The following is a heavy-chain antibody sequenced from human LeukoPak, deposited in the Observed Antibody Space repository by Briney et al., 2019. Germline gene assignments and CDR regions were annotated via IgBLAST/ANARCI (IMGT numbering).Heavy chain of an antibody. D-gene: IGHD3-10*01. V-gene: IGHV4-38-2*02. CDR3: ARLHGSGSYKMNDY. CDR2: IYHSGST. J-gene: IGHJ4*02. Sequence: PSETLSLTCTVSGYSINSGYYWGWIRQPPGKGLEWIAIIYHSGSTYYNPSLKSRVTISVDTSKNQFSLKLSSVTAADTAVYYCARLHGSGSYKMNDYWGQGTLVTVSS. CDR1: GYSINSGYY.